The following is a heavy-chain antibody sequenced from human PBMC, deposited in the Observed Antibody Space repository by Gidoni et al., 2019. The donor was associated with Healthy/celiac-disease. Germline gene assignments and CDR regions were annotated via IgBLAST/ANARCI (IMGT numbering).Heavy chain of an antibody. CDR3: ARDVSYGSSSGFDY. D-gene: IGHD5-18*01. CDR2: SYYSGST. V-gene: IGHV4-30-4*01. Sequence: QVQLQESGPGLVKPSQTLSLTGTVSGGSISSGDYYGSWIRQPPGKGLEWIGYSYYSGSTYYHPSLKSRVTISVDTSKNQFSLKLSAVTAADTAVYYCARDVSYGSSSGFDYWGQGTLVTVSS. J-gene: IGHJ4*02. CDR1: GGSISSGDYY.